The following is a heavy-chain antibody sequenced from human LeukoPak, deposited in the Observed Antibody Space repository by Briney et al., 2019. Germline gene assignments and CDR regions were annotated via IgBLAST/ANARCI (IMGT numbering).Heavy chain of an antibody. CDR1: GFTFSSYS. CDR3: ARVLLWFGEPYFDY. V-gene: IGHV3-21*01. D-gene: IGHD3-10*01. J-gene: IGHJ4*02. Sequence: GGSLRLSCAASGFTFSSYSMNSVRQAPGKGLEWVSSISSSSSYIYYADSVKGRFTISRDNAKNSLYLQMNSLRAEDTAVYYCARVLLWFGEPYFDYWGQGTLATVSS. CDR2: ISSSSSYI.